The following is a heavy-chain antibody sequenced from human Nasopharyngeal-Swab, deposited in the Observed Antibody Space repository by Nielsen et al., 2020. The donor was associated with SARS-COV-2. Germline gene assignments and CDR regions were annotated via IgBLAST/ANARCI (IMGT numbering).Heavy chain of an antibody. J-gene: IGHJ4*02. V-gene: IGHV4-59*13. D-gene: IGHD6-19*01. CDR2: AYYSGST. CDR3: ARDQRGSGWYSWSQGLDY. Sequence: PGKGLEWIGYAYYSGSTNYNPSLKSRVTISVDTSKNLFSLNLRSVIAADTAMYYCARDQRGSGWYSWSQGLDYWGQGTLVTVSS.